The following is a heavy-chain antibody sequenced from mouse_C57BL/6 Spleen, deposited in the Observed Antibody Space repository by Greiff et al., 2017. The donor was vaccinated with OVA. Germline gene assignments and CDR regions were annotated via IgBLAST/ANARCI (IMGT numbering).Heavy chain of an antibody. CDR2: IYPGDGDT. D-gene: IGHD1-1*01. CDR1: GYAFSSSW. Sequence: VQLQQSGPELVKLGASVKISCKASGYAFSSSWMNWVKQRPGKGLEWIGRIYPGDGDTNYNGKFKGKATLTADKSSSTAYMQLSSLTSEDSAVYFCARDYYGSSRFDYWGQGTTLTVSS. J-gene: IGHJ2*01. V-gene: IGHV1-82*01. CDR3: ARDYYGSSRFDY.